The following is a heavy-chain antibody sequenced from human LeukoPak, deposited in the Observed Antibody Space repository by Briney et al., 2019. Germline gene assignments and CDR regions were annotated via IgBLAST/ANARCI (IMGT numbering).Heavy chain of an antibody. V-gene: IGHV3-23*01. CDR2: ITDSGGST. J-gene: IGHJ4*02. CDR1: GFTFSSYA. CDR3: AKSYSGSWSPFCDY. D-gene: IGHD6-13*01. Sequence: GGSLRLSCAASGFTFSSYAMSWVRQAPGKGLEWVSAITDSGGSTYYADSVKGRFTISRDNSKNTLYLQMNSLRAEDPAVYYCAKSYSGSWSPFCDYWGQGTLVTVSS.